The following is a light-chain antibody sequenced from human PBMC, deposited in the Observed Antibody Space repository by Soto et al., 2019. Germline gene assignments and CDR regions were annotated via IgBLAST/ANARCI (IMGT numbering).Light chain of an antibody. Sequence: QCVLTQAASGSGAPGEASSISCTGTSSDIGAYNFVSWYQQHPGKAHKLMLYDVNIRPSGGSNRFSGSKSGNTASLTISGLQAEDEADYYCTSWTTSTTMIFGGGTKVTVL. CDR1: SSDIGAYNF. CDR2: DVN. CDR3: TSWTTSTTMI. J-gene: IGLJ2*01. V-gene: IGLV2-14*03.